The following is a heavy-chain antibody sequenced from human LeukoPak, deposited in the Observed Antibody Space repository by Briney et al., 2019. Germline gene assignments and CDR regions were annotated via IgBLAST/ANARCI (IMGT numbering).Heavy chain of an antibody. CDR2: INPNSGGT. J-gene: IGHJ6*02. D-gene: IGHD3-3*01. CDR1: GYTFTGYY. CDR3: ASPRDFWSGYYPRYYYYGMDV. V-gene: IGHV1-2*02. Sequence: VASVKVSCKASGYTFTGYYMHWVRQAPGQGLEWMGWINPNSGGTNYAQKFQGRVTMTRDTSISTAYMEQSRLRSDDTAVYYCASPRDFWSGYYPRYYYYGMDVWGQGTTVTVSS.